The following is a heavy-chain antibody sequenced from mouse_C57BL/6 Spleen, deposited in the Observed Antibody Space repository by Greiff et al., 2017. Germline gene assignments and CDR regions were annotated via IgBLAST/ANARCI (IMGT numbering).Heavy chain of an antibody. Sequence: QVHVQQSGAELVRPGASVTLSCKASGYTFTDYEMHWVKQTPVHGLEWIGAIDPETGGTAYNQKFKGKAILTADKSSSTAYMELRSLTSEDSAVYYCTRGGKYYGNAGFAYWGPATLVTVSA. V-gene: IGHV1-15*01. CDR1: GYTFTDYE. D-gene: IGHD2-1*01. CDR3: TRGGKYYGNAGFAY. J-gene: IGHJ3*01. CDR2: IDPETGGT.